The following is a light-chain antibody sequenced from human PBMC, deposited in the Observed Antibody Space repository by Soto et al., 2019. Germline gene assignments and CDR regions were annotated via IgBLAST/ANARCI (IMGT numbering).Light chain of an antibody. CDR1: SSDVGGYNS. CDR3: SSHSGSSNFYV. CDR2: EVT. J-gene: IGLJ1*01. V-gene: IGLV2-8*01. Sequence: QSVLTQPPSASGSPGQSATISCTGTSSDVGGYNSVSWFQQRPGKAPKLLIYEVTKRPSGVPDRFSGSKSGNTASLTVSGIQAEDEADYYCSSHSGSSNFYVFGTGTQLTVL.